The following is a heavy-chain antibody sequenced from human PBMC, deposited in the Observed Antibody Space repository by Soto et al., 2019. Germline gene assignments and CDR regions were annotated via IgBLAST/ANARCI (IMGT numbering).Heavy chain of an antibody. J-gene: IGHJ4*02. CDR1: GGTFSSYA. CDR2: IIPIFGTA. CDR3: AREGFNDSSGYHLYFDY. D-gene: IGHD3-22*01. V-gene: IGHV1-69*13. Sequence: ASVKVSCKASGGTFSSYAISWVRQAPGQGLEWMGGIIPIFGTANYAQKSQGRVTITADESTSTAYMELSSLRSEDTAVYYCAREGFNDSSGYHLYFDYWGQGTLVTVSS.